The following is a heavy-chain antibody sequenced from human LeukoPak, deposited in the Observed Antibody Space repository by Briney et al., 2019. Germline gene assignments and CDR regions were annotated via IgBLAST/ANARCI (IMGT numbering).Heavy chain of an antibody. Sequence: TLSLTCTVSSGSISSGAYYWGWTRQPPGKGLEWIGTIHYSGKTYYNPSLKSRITISIDTSKKQFALKLSSVTAADTAVYYCARDYGDHRVDYWGQGTLVTASS. CDR1: SGSISSGAYY. CDR2: IHYSGKT. CDR3: ARDYGDHRVDY. J-gene: IGHJ4*02. D-gene: IGHD4-17*01. V-gene: IGHV4-39*06.